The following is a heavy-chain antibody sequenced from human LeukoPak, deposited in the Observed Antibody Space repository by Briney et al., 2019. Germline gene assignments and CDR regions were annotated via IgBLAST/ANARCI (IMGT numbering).Heavy chain of an antibody. Sequence: GSPVKVSCKASGYTFTAYDIHWMRQSPRQGLEWLGWISANSGDTNYAQNFQGRVTMTSDAYISTVFMELSRLSSDDTAVYFCARVVYKYADFWGQGSQVTVSS. CDR1: GYTFTAYD. J-gene: IGHJ4*02. CDR2: ISANSGDT. D-gene: IGHD6-6*01. CDR3: ARVVYKYADF. V-gene: IGHV1-2*02.